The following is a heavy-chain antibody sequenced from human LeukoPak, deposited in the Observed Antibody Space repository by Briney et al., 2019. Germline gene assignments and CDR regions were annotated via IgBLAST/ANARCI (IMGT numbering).Heavy chain of an antibody. V-gene: IGHV3-21*01. J-gene: IGHJ5*02. CDR2: ISSSSSYI. D-gene: IGHD1-26*01. CDR1: GFTFSSYS. Sequence: GGSLRLSCAASGFTFSSYSMNWVRQAPGKGLEWVSSISSSSSYIYYADSVKGRFTISRDNAKNSLYLQMNSLRAEDTAVYYCARDSDSGSYPNWFDPWGQGTLVTVSS. CDR3: ARDSDSGSYPNWFDP.